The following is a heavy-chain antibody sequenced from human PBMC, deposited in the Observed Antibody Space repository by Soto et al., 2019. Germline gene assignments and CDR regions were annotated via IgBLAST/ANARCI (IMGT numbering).Heavy chain of an antibody. D-gene: IGHD2-15*01. J-gene: IGHJ4*02. CDR1: GFTFSRYA. Sequence: EVQLLESGGGLVQPGGSLRLSCAASGFTFSRYAMTWVRQAPGRGLEWVSSLSGSGDSTYYTDSVKGRFTISRDNSKNTLYLQMNSLRAEDTALYYCAKCAGGTCYLPFDFWGQGTLVTDSS. V-gene: IGHV3-23*01. CDR2: LSGSGDST. CDR3: AKCAGGTCYLPFDF.